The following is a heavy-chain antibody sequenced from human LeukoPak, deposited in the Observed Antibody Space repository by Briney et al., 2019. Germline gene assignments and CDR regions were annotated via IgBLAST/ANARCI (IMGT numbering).Heavy chain of an antibody. V-gene: IGHV2-5*02. Sequence: SGPTLVNPTQTLTLTCTFSGFSLTTSGVGVGWIRQPPGKALEWLALSSWDDDIHYSPSLKSRLTITKDASKNQVVLILINMDPVDTATYYCAHRGFSGSYHFDYWGQGTLVTVSS. CDR1: GFSLTTSGVG. D-gene: IGHD1-26*01. CDR2: SSWDDDI. J-gene: IGHJ4*02. CDR3: AHRGFSGSYHFDY.